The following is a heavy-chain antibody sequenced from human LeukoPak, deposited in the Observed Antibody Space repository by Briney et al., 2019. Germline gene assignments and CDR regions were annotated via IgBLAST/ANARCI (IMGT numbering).Heavy chain of an antibody. Sequence: GGSLRLSCAASGFTFDDYAMHWVRQAPGKGLEWVSGVSWNSGSIGYADSVKGRFTISRDNAKNSLYLQMNSLRAEDMALYYCAREVATIDYYYYMDVWGKGTTVTVSS. D-gene: IGHD5-12*01. V-gene: IGHV3-9*03. CDR2: VSWNSGSI. J-gene: IGHJ6*03. CDR1: GFTFDDYA. CDR3: AREVATIDYYYYMDV.